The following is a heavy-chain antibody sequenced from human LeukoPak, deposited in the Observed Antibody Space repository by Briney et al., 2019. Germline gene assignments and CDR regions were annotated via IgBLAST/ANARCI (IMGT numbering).Heavy chain of an antibody. D-gene: IGHD6-19*01. CDR1: GFTLSNYW. CDR3: ARTVPGYPDDYFDY. J-gene: IGHJ4*02. CDR2: MNQDGSAI. V-gene: IGHV3-7*01. Sequence: GGSLRLFCVASGFTLSNYWMSWVRQAPGKGLERVAHMNQDGSAIYYVDSVKGRFTISRDNAKNSLYLQMNGLTVADTAVYYCARTVPGYPDDYFDYWGQGTLVTVSS.